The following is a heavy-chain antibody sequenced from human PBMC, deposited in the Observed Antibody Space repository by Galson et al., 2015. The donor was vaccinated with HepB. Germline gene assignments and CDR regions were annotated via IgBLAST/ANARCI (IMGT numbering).Heavy chain of an antibody. Sequence: SLRLSCAASGFTFSSYGMHWVRQASGKGLEWVAVIWYDGSNKYYADPVKGRFTISRDNSKNTLYLQMNSLRAADTAVYYCAIWEISSPGLYGMDVWGQGTTVTVSS. CDR3: AIWEISSPGLYGMDV. D-gene: IGHD3-3*02. CDR1: GFTFSSYG. CDR2: IWYDGSNK. V-gene: IGHV3-33*01. J-gene: IGHJ6*02.